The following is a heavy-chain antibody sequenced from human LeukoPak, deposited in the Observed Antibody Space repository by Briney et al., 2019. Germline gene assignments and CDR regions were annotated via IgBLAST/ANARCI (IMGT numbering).Heavy chain of an antibody. J-gene: IGHJ3*02. D-gene: IGHD3-22*01. Sequence: GESLKISCKGSGYHYWIGWVRQMPGKGLEWMGIIYPGDSDTRYSPSFQGQVTISVDKSISTAYLQWSSLKASDTAMYYCARLRYYDSSGYSAAFDIWGQGTMVTVSS. CDR2: IYPGDSDT. CDR3: ARLRYYDSSGYSAAFDI. CDR1: GYHYW. V-gene: IGHV5-51*01.